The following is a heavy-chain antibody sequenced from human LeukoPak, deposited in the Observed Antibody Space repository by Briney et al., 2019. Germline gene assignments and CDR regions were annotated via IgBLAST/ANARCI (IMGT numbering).Heavy chain of an antibody. V-gene: IGHV4-59*01. CDR2: IHFTGSP. Sequence: SETLSLTCTVSGGSISGDYLNWIRQAPGKGLEWIGYIHFTGSPNYNPALKSRLTISVDTSKNQFSLHLNSVTAADTAVYYCAKGGGLFEYWGQGTLVTVSS. CDR3: AKGGGLFEY. D-gene: IGHD3-16*01. J-gene: IGHJ4*02. CDR1: GGSISGDY.